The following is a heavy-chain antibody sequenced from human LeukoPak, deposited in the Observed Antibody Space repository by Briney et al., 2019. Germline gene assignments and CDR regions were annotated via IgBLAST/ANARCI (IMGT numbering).Heavy chain of an antibody. D-gene: IGHD6-13*01. CDR1: GFTFSSYA. CDR3: ARDGAATGTGDFDY. J-gene: IGHJ4*02. V-gene: IGHV3-30-3*01. CDR2: ISYDGSNE. Sequence: GGSLRLSCAASGFTFSSYAMHWVRQAPGKGLEWVAVISYDGSNEYYADSVKGRFTISRDNSKNTLYLQMNSLRAEDRAVYYCARDGAATGTGDFDYWGQGTLVTVSS.